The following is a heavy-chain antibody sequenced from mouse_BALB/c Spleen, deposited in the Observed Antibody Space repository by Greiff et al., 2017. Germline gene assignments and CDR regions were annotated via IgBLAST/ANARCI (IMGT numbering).Heavy chain of an antibody. CDR3: TRGNYAMDY. Sequence: EVQRVESGGGLVQPGGSMKLSCVASGFTFSSYWMSWVRQSPEKGLEWVAEIRLKSDNYATHYAESVKGKFTISRDDSKSRLYLQMNSLRAEDTGIYYCTRGNYAMDYWGQGTSVTVSS. V-gene: IGHV6-6*02. CDR2: IRLKSDNYAT. CDR1: GFTFSSYW. J-gene: IGHJ4*01.